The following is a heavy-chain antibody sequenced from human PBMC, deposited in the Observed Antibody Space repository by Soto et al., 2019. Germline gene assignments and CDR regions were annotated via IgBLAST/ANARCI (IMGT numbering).Heavy chain of an antibody. D-gene: IGHD1-20*01. CDR3: ARDSRYNKNWFDP. CDR1: GFPFRSYS. J-gene: IGHJ5*02. Sequence: PGGSLRVSCAAAGFPFRSYSMNWVRPAPGKGLEWVSYISSSSSTIYYADSVKGLFTISRDNAKNSLYLQMNSLRDEDTAVYYCARDSRYNKNWFDPWGQGTLVTVSS. V-gene: IGHV3-48*02. CDR2: ISSSSSTI.